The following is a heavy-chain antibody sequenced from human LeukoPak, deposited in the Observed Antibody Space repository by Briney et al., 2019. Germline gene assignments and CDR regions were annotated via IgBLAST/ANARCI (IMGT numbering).Heavy chain of an antibody. CDR2: INHSGST. D-gene: IGHD4-17*01. CDR3: ARGDVVTSSPLFDY. J-gene: IGHJ4*02. V-gene: IGHV4-34*01. Sequence: ASETLSLTCAVYGGSFSGYYWSWIRQPPGKGLEWIGEINHSGSTNYNPSLKSRVTISVDTSKNQFSLKLSSVTAAATAVYYCARGDVVTSSPLFDYWGQGTLVTVSP. CDR1: GGSFSGYY.